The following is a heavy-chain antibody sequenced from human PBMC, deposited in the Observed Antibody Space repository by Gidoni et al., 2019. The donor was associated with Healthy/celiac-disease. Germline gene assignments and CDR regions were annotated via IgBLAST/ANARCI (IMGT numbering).Heavy chain of an antibody. D-gene: IGHD2-2*01. Sequence: EVQLVASGGGLVQPGGSLRLSCAASGFTFSSYERNWVRQAPGKGLEWVSYISSSGSTIYYADSVKGRFTISRDNAKNSLYLQMNSLRAEDTAVYYCARRSTVWVDYWGQGTLVTVSS. J-gene: IGHJ4*02. V-gene: IGHV3-48*03. CDR1: GFTFSSYE. CDR2: ISSSGSTI. CDR3: ARRSTVWVDY.